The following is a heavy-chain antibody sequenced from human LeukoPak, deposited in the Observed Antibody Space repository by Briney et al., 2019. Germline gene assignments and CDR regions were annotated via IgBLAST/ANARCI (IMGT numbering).Heavy chain of an antibody. D-gene: IGHD3-3*01. CDR2: IYPGDSDT. V-gene: IGHV5-51*01. Sequence: GESLKISCKGSGYSFTSYWIGWVRQVPGRGLEWMGIIYPGDSDTRYSPSFQGQVTISAVKSISTAYLQWSSLKASDTAMYYCARREYYDFWSTYSDYYFDYWGQGTLVTVSS. J-gene: IGHJ4*02. CDR1: GYSFTSYW. CDR3: ARREYYDFWSTYSDYYFDY.